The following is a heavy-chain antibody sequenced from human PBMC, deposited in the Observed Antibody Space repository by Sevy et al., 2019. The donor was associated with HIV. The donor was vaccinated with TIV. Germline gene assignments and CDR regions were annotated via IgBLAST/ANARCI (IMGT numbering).Heavy chain of an antibody. V-gene: IGHV3-11*01. J-gene: IGHJ1*01. CDR2: ISSSGSTI. Sequence: GGSLRLSCAASGFSFSDYYMSWIRQAPGKGLEWISYISSSGSTIYYADSVKGRFTISRDNAKNSLYLQMDSLRADDTAVYYCARDRTTVTTAYFQHWGQGTLVTVSS. CDR1: GFSFSDYY. CDR3: ARDRTTVTTAYFQH. D-gene: IGHD4-17*01.